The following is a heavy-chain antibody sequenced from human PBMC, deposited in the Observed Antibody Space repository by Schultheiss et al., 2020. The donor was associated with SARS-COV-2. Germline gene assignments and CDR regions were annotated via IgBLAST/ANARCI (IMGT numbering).Heavy chain of an antibody. J-gene: IGHJ3*02. CDR3: ARGPGRELLTRDAFDI. CDR1: GGSISSYY. D-gene: IGHD1-7*01. V-gene: IGHV4-59*12. CDR2: IYYSGST. Sequence: SETLSLTCTVSGGSISSYYWSWIRQPAGKGLEWIGYIYYSGSTNYNPSLKSRVTISVDTSKNQFSLQLSSVTAADTAVYYCARGPGRELLTRDAFDIWGQGTMVTVSS.